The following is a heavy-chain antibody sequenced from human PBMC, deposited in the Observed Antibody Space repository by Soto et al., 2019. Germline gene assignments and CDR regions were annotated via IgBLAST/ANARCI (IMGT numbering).Heavy chain of an antibody. D-gene: IGHD4-4*01. CDR3: ARYVQEDQYSNYLAYYYYGMDV. CDR1: GYTFTSYG. J-gene: IGHJ6*02. CDR2: ISAYNGNT. Sequence: QVQLVQSGAEVKKPGASVKVSCKASGYTFTSYGISWVRQAPGQGLEWMGWISAYNGNTNYAQKLQGRVTMTTDTSTSTAYMELRSLRCVFTAVYCCARYVQEDQYSNYLAYYYYGMDVWGQGTTVTVSS. V-gene: IGHV1-18*01.